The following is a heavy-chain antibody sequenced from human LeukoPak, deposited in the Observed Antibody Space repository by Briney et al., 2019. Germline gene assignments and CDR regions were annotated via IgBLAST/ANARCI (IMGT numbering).Heavy chain of an antibody. CDR2: IKQDGSEI. CDR1: GFTFSSYW. V-gene: IGHV3-7*03. D-gene: IGHD4-17*01. CDR3: ARAPGDYTGLPRTFRYYGLDV. J-gene: IGHJ6*02. Sequence: GGSLRLSCVASGFTFSSYWMSWVRQAPGKGLGWVANIKQDGSEIYYVDSVKGRFTISRDNAKNSLYLQMNSLRAEDTAVYYCARAPGDYTGLPRTFRYYGLDVWGQGTTVTVSS.